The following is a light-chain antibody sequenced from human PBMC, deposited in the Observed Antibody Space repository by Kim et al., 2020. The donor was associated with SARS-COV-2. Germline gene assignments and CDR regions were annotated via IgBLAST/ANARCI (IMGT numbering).Light chain of an antibody. CDR1: QTISSSY. CDR2: GAS. V-gene: IGKV3-20*01. CDR3: HYYGMSPWT. J-gene: IGKJ1*01. Sequence: SPGEKANLSCRTSQTISSSYLGWYQQKPGQAPRLLIYGASNGATGVPDRFSGSGSGTDFTLTITRLEPEDFATYYCHYYGMSPWTFGQGTKVDIK.